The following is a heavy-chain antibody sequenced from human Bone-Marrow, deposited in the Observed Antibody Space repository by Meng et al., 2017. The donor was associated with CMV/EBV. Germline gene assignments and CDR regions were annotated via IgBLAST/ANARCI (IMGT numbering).Heavy chain of an antibody. V-gene: IGHV4-39*07. CDR1: SISSSSYY. CDR3: ARDVHDSSGYYYAHFDY. Sequence: SISSSSYYWGWIRQPPGKGLEWIGSIYYSGSTYYNPSLTSRVTISVDTSKNQFSLKLSSVTAADTAVYYCARDVHDSSGYYYAHFDYWGQGTLVTVSS. CDR2: IYYSGST. J-gene: IGHJ4*02. D-gene: IGHD3-22*01.